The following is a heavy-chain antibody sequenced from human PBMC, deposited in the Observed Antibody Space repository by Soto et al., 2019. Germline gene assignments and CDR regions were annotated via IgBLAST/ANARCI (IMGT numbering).Heavy chain of an antibody. V-gene: IGHV3-33*01. CDR1: GFTFSSYC. J-gene: IGHJ3*02. D-gene: IGHD3-10*01. Sequence: GGSLRLSCAASGFTFSSYCMHWVRQAPGKGLEWVAVICYDGSSKYYADSVKGRFTISRDNSKNTLYLQMNSLRSEDTAVYYCARGEYYGSGSKGRAFDIWGQGTMVTVSS. CDR2: ICYDGSSK. CDR3: ARGEYYGSGSKGRAFDI.